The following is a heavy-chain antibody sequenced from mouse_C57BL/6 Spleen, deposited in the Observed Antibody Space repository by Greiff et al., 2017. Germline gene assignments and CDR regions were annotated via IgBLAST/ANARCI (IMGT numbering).Heavy chain of an antibody. CDR1: GYTFTDYY. J-gene: IGHJ1*03. D-gene: IGHD1-1*01. Sequence: SGPVLVKPGASVKMSCKASGYTFTDYYMNWVKQSHGKSLEWIGVINPYNGGTSYNQKFKGKATLTVDKSSSTAYMELTSLTSEDSAVYYGARGDYGSSHWYFDVWGTGTTVTVSS. CDR3: ARGDYGSSHWYFDV. V-gene: IGHV1-19*01. CDR2: INPYNGGT.